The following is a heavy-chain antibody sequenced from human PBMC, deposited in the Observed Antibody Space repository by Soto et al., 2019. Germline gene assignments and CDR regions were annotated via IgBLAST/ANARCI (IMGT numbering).Heavy chain of an antibody. D-gene: IGHD3-22*01. Sequence: ASVKVSCKASGYSFTSYGISWVRQAPGQGPEWMGWISGHNGNTNHPQSLQGRVTMTTDTSRNTAYMELRSLRSDDTAVYYCARHRFNYYDDTVYYYFDYWGQGXLVTVYS. CDR2: ISGHNGNT. CDR1: GYSFTSYG. J-gene: IGHJ4*02. CDR3: ARHRFNYYDDTVYYYFDY. V-gene: IGHV1-18*04.